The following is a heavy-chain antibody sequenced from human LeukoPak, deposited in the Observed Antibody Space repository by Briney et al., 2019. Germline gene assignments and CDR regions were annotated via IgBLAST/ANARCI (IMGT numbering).Heavy chain of an antibody. D-gene: IGHD5-24*01. V-gene: IGHV1-2*06. CDR2: INPNSGGT. CDR1: GYTITNYG. J-gene: IGHJ4*02. Sequence: ASVKVSCKASGYTITNYGMNWVRQAPGQGLEWMGRINPNSGGTNYAQKFQGRVTMTRDTSISTAYMELSRLRSDDTAVYYCAALTIRDYWGQGTLVTVSS. CDR3: AALTIRDY.